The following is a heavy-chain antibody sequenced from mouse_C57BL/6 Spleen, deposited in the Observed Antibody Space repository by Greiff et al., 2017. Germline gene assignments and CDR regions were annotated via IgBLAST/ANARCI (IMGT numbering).Heavy chain of an antibody. CDR1: GYTFTDYY. J-gene: IGHJ2*01. CDR2: INPNNGGT. D-gene: IGHD2-2*01. V-gene: IGHV1-26*01. CDR3: ARPPYGYEGY. Sequence: EVQLQQSGPELVKPGASVKISCKASGYTFTDYYMNWVKQSHGKSLEWIGDINPNNGGTSYNQKFKGKATLTVDKSSSTAYMELRSLTSEDSAVYYCARPPYGYEGYWGQGTTLTVSS.